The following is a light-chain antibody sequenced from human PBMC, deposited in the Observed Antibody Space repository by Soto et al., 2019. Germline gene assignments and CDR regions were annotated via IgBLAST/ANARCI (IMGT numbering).Light chain of an antibody. V-gene: IGLV1-40*01. J-gene: IGLJ7*01. CDR3: QSYDRSLSAIV. Sequence: QSALTQPPSVSGAPGQRVTISCTGSGSNIGSSYDVQWYQQLPGAAPRLVIYAKTYRPSGVPDRFSGSRSGTSASLAIAGLQAEDEADYYCQSYDRSLSAIVFGGGTQLTVL. CDR1: GSNIGSSYD. CDR2: AKT.